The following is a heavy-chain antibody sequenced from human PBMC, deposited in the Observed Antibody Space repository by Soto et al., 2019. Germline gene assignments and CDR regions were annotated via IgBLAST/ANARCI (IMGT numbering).Heavy chain of an antibody. D-gene: IGHD6-19*01. V-gene: IGHV3-30-3*01. CDR1: GFTFSTYT. CDR2: ISYDGNYE. J-gene: IGHJ4*02. Sequence: QVQLVESGGGVVQPGRSLRLSCAASGFTFSTYTLHWVRQAPGKGLEWVAVISYDGNYEYYADSVKGRFTISRDNSKNTLFLQMNSLRADDTAVYYCARASVAATWGYYFDSWGQGALVTVSS. CDR3: ARASVAATWGYYFDS.